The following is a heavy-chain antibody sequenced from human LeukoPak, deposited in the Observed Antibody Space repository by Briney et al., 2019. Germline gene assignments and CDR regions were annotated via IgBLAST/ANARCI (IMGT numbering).Heavy chain of an antibody. D-gene: IGHD3-22*01. Sequence: SETLSLTCAVCGGSFSGYYWSWIRQPPGKGLEWIGEINHSGSTYYNASLKSRVTISVDMSKNQFSLRLTSVTAADTAVYYCATLGEYYDSSGYYYNWGQGTLVTVSS. CDR2: INHSGST. CDR1: GGSFSGYY. CDR3: ATLGEYYDSSGYYYN. V-gene: IGHV4-34*01. J-gene: IGHJ4*02.